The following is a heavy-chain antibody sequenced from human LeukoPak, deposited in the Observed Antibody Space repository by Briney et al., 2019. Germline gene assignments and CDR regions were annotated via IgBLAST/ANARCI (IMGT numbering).Heavy chain of an antibody. Sequence: SQTLSLTCTVSGGSISSGSYYWSWIRQPAGKGLEWIGRIYTSGSTNYNPSLKSRVTISLDTSKNQFSLKLSSVTAADTAVYYCARVRCSGGSCPYYYYYYYYMDVWGKGTTVTVSS. J-gene: IGHJ6*03. CDR1: GGSISSGSYY. CDR2: IYTSGST. V-gene: IGHV4-61*02. CDR3: ARVRCSGGSCPYYYYYYYYMDV. D-gene: IGHD2-15*01.